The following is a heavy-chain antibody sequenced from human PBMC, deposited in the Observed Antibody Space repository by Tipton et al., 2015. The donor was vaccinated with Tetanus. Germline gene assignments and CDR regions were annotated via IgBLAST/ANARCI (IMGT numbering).Heavy chain of an antibody. J-gene: IGHJ4*02. D-gene: IGHD6-13*01. CDR3: ARSGAAGTSIGYFDY. V-gene: IGHV4-31*02. CDR1: GGSISSGGYY. CDR2: IYYSGST. Sequence: LRLSCTVSGGSISSGGYYWSWIRQHPGKGLEWIGYIYYSGSTYYNPSLKSRVTISVDTSKNQFSLKLSSVTAADTAVYYCARSGAAGTSIGYFDYWGQGTLVTVSS.